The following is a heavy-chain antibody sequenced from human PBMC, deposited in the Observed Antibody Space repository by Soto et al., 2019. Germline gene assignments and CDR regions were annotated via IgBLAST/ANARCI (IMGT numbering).Heavy chain of an antibody. CDR1: GGSISSYY. CDR3: ARSIDP. CDR2: IYYSGST. V-gene: IGHV4-59*12. Sequence: ASETLSLTCTVSGGSISSYYWSWIRQPPGKGLEWIGYIYYSGSTYYNPSLKSRVTISVDTSKNQFSLKLSSVTAADTAVYYCARSIDPWGQGTLVTVPS. J-gene: IGHJ5*02.